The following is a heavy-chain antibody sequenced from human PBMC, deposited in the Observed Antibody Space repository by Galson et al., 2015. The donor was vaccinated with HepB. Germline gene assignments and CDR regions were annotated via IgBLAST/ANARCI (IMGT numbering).Heavy chain of an antibody. CDR2: ISGSGVSS. J-gene: IGHJ4*02. CDR1: GFTFRTYA. D-gene: IGHD6-13*01. CDR3: AKEIADYSTWYAGFDY. Sequence: SLRLSCAVSGFTFRTYAMNWVRQAPGKGLEWVSGISGSGVSSYYADSVKGRFTISRDNTRDTVYLQMSSLRADDTAIYYCAKEIADYSTWYAGFDYWGQGTLVTVSS. V-gene: IGHV3-23*01.